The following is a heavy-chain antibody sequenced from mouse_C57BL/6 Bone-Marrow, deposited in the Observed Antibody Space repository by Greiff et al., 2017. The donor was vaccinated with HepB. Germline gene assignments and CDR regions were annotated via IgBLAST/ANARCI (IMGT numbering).Heavy chain of an antibody. CDR3: ARNDYPSYAMDY. CDR1: GFTFSDYG. D-gene: IGHD2-4*01. CDR2: ISSGSSTI. Sequence: DVQLVESGGGLVKPGGSLKLSCAASGFTFSDYGMHWVRQAPEKGLEWVAYISSGSSTIYYADTVKGRFTISRDNAKNTLFLQMTSLRSEDTAMYYCARNDYPSYAMDYWGQGTSVTVSS. J-gene: IGHJ4*01. V-gene: IGHV5-17*01.